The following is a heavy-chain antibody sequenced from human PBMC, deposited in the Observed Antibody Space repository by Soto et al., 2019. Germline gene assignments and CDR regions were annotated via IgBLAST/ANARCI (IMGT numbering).Heavy chain of an antibody. D-gene: IGHD1-20*01. J-gene: IGHJ5*02. CDR1: GYSFTNFW. Sequence: PGESLKISCKDPGYSFTNFWIAWVRQLPGKGLEWIGIIYPGDSDTRYSPSFQGQVTISADKSISTAYLQWSSLKASDTAMYYCARVSKITGISTGLFDPWGQGTLVTVSS. CDR2: IYPGDSDT. CDR3: ARVSKITGISTGLFDP. V-gene: IGHV5-51*01.